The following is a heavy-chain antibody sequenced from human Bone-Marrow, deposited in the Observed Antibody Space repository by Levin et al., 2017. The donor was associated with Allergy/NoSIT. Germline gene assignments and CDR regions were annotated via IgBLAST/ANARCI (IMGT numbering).Heavy chain of an antibody. Sequence: GESLKISCAVSGFTFSSYGMNWVRQAPGKGLEWVAIISYDGSNKYYADSVKGRFTISRDNSKNTLYLQMNSLRAEDTAVYYCARDPGPYFVYWGQGTLVTVSS. CDR2: ISYDGSNK. V-gene: IGHV3-30*03. J-gene: IGHJ4*02. CDR3: ARDPGPYFVY. CDR1: GFTFSSYG.